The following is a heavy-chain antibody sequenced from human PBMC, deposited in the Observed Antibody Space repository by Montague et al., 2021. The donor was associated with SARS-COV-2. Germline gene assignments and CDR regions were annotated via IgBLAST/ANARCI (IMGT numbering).Heavy chain of an antibody. CDR2: IHHGGST. CDR1: GGSFSTYS. CDR3: ARLGDGVVPSPILGVGPYYSYYYMDV. V-gene: IGHV4-34*01. Sequence: SETLSLTCAVHGGSFSTYSWNWIRQPPGKGLEWIGEIHHGGSTNYNPSLKSRVTISADTSKNHFSLKLTSVAAADTAVYYCARLGDGVVPSPILGVGPYYSYYYMDVGGKGTTVTVSS. D-gene: IGHD3-10*01. J-gene: IGHJ6*03.